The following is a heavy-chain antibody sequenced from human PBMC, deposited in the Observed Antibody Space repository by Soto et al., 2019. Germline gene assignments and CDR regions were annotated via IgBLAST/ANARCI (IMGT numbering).Heavy chain of an antibody. V-gene: IGHV3-30-3*01. D-gene: IGHD4-17*01. CDR2: ISYDGSNK. CDR1: GFTFSSYA. Sequence: QVQLVESGGGVVQPGRSLRLSCAASGFTFSSYAMHWVRQAPGKGLEWVAVISYDGSNKYCADSVKGRFTISRDNSKNTLYLQMNSLRAEDTAVYYCARDSGDYPAYYYYYGMDVWGQGTTVTVSS. CDR3: ARDSGDYPAYYYYYGMDV. J-gene: IGHJ6*02.